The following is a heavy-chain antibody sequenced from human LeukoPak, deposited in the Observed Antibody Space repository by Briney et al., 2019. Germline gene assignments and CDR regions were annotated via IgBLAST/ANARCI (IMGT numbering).Heavy chain of an antibody. Sequence: PGGSLRLSCAASGFTFSSYSMNWVRQAPGKGLEWVSYISSSSSTTYYADSVKGRFTISRDNAKNSLYLQVNSLRAEDTAVYYCAREDTAMGAFDYWGQGTLVTVSS. CDR1: GFTFSSYS. D-gene: IGHD5-18*01. J-gene: IGHJ4*02. CDR3: AREDTAMGAFDY. CDR2: ISSSSSTT. V-gene: IGHV3-48*04.